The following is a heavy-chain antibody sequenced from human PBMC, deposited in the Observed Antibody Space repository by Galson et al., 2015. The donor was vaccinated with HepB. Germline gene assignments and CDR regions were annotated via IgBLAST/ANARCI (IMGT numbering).Heavy chain of an antibody. CDR1: GFTFSNYG. V-gene: IGHV3-33*01. D-gene: IGHD3-3*02. CDR3: VRDQLHIYAFDL. Sequence: SLRLSCAASGFTFSNYGMHWVRQAPGKGLEWVAVIWYDGSYKFYGDSMKGRFTISRDNSKNTLLLEMHSLRVEDTAVYYCVRDQLHIYAFDLWGQGTSVTVSS. J-gene: IGHJ3*01. CDR2: IWYDGSYK.